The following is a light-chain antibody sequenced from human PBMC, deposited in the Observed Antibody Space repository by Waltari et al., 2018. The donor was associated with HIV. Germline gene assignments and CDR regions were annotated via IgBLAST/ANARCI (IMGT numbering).Light chain of an antibody. CDR3: SSYTSSRSYV. Sequence: QSAMTQPASVSGSPGPSITISCTGTSSDVGCYNYVSWYQQHPGKAPKLIIYAVSNRPSGVSNRFSGSKSGNTASLTISGLQAEDEADYYCSSYTSSRSYVFGTGTRVTV. J-gene: IGLJ1*01. V-gene: IGLV2-14*03. CDR1: SSDVGCYNY. CDR2: AVS.